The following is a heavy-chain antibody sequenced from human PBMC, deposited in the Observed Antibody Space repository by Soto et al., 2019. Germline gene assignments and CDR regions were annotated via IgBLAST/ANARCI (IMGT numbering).Heavy chain of an antibody. CDR2: ISGSGGST. CDR3: AKDHYDYVWGSYRPPPYYYYGMDV. Sequence: GGSLRLSCAASGFTFSSYAMSWIRQAPGKGLERVSAISGSGGSTYYADSVKGRFTITRDNSKNTQYLQMNSLRAEDTAVYYCAKDHYDYVWGSYRPPPYYYYGMDVWGQGTTVTVSS. D-gene: IGHD3-16*02. CDR1: GFTFSSYA. V-gene: IGHV3-23*01. J-gene: IGHJ6*02.